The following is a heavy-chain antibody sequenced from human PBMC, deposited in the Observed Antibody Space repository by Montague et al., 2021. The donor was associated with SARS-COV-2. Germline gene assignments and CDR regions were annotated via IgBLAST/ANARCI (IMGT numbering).Heavy chain of an antibody. CDR3: ARAVSVRRAVNWFDP. CDR1: GGSMSDQY. CDR2: IYYSGGI. Sequence: SETLSLTCTVSGGSMSDQYWAWIRQPPGKGLEWLAYIYYSGGINSNASLKSRVSMSVDTSKNQFSLKLTSVTAADTAVYYCARAVSVRRAVNWFDPWGQGTLATVSS. V-gene: IGHV4-59*11. D-gene: IGHD3-10*01. J-gene: IGHJ5*02.